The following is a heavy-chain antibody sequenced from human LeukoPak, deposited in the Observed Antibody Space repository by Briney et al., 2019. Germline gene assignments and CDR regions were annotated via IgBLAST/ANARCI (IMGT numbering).Heavy chain of an antibody. CDR3: ARTAQQLVEGDAFDI. V-gene: IGHV1-69*13. CDR1: GGTFSSYA. J-gene: IGHJ3*02. CDR2: IIPIFGTA. D-gene: IGHD6-13*01. Sequence: ASVKVSCRASGGTFSSYAISWVRQAPGQGLEWMGGIIPIFGTANYAQKFKGRVTITADESTSTAYMELSSLRSEDTAVYYCARTAQQLVEGDAFDIWGQGTMVTVSS.